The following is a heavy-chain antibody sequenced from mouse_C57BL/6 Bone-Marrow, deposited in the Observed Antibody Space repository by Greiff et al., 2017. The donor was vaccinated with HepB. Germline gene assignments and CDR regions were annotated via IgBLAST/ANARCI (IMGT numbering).Heavy chain of an antibody. D-gene: IGHD1-3*01. Sequence: QVQLKESGPELVKPGASVKISCKASGYAFSSSWMNWVKQRPGKGLEWIGRIYPGDGDTNYNGKFKGKATLTADKSSSTAYMQLSSLTSEDSAVYFCALKDAMDYWGQGTSVTVSS. CDR2: IYPGDGDT. V-gene: IGHV1-82*01. J-gene: IGHJ4*01. CDR1: GYAFSSSW. CDR3: ALKDAMDY.